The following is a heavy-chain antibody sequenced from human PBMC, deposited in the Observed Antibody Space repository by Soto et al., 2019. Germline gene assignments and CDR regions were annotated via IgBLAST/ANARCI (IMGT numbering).Heavy chain of an antibody. CDR2: ISGSGGST. V-gene: IGHV3-23*01. CDR1: GFTFSSYA. J-gene: IGHJ4*02. D-gene: IGHD6-25*01. Sequence: EVQLLESGGGLVQPGRSLRLSCAASGFTFSSYAMSWVRQAPGKGLEWVSAISGSGGSTYYADSVKGRYTISRDNSMNTKFPQMNSLTAEDTDVDYCATFFVETWGSSACPWSFQYWGQGTLVTVSS. CDR3: ATFFVETWGSSACPWSFQY.